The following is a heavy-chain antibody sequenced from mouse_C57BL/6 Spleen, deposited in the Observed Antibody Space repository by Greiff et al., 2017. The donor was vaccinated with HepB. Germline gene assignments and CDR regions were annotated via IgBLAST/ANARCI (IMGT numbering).Heavy chain of an antibody. Sequence: VQLKESGPGLVKPSQSLSLTCSVTGYSITSGYYWNWIRQFPGNKLEWMGYISYDGSNNYNPSLKNRISITRDTSKNQFFLKLNSVTTEDTATYYCASDGYYVSYFDYWGQGTTLTVSS. CDR3: ASDGYYVSYFDY. CDR2: ISYDGSN. D-gene: IGHD2-3*01. V-gene: IGHV3-6*01. J-gene: IGHJ2*01. CDR1: GYSITSGYY.